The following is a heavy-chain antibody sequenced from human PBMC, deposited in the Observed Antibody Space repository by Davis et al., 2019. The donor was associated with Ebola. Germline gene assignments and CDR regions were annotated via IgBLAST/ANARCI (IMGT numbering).Heavy chain of an antibody. CDR3: ARDHLPGSPTYYFDY. Sequence: ASVKVSCKASGGTFSSYAISWVRRAPGQGLEWMGIINPSGGSTSYAQKFQGRVTMTRDTSTSTVYMELSSLRSEDTAVYYCARDHLPGSPTYYFDYWGQGTLITVSS. CDR1: GGTFSSYA. D-gene: IGHD5/OR15-5a*01. CDR2: INPSGGST. V-gene: IGHV1-46*01. J-gene: IGHJ4*02.